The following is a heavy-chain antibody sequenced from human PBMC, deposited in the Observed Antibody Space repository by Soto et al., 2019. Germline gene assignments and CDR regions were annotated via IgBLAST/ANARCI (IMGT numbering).Heavy chain of an antibody. Sequence: QVLLQESGPGLVQPSGTLSLSCAVSGGSISSSHFWGWVRQPPGKGLEWFGDISHSGSVNYNPARKSRVTISIDKSKNQFSLKLNSVTAADTAVYYCARSFGWYAIDYWGQGTLVIVSS. CDR1: GGSISSSHF. CDR3: ARSFGWYAIDY. J-gene: IGHJ4*02. V-gene: IGHV4-4*02. CDR2: ISHSGSV. D-gene: IGHD6-19*01.